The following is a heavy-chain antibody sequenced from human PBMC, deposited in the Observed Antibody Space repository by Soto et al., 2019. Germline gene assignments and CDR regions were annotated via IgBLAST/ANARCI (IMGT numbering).Heavy chain of an antibody. J-gene: IGHJ4*02. D-gene: IGHD2-2*03. Sequence: PGGSLRLSCAASGFTFSSYAMSWVRQAPGKGLEWVSAISGSGGSIYYADSVKGRFTISRDNSKNTLYLQMNSLRAEDTAVYYCAKGFGYCSSTSCYYFDYWGQGTLVTVSS. CDR3: AKGFGYCSSTSCYYFDY. CDR2: ISGSGGSI. V-gene: IGHV3-23*01. CDR1: GFTFSSYA.